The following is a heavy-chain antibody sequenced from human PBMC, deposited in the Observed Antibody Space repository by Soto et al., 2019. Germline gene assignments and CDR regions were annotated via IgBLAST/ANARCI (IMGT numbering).Heavy chain of an antibody. J-gene: IGHJ6*03. D-gene: IGHD6-13*01. Sequence: RICSAACRFTVCSYEMHLVRKNPGKGLEYVSGISNNGAHTDYAKSVKGRFTISRDNSENTLYLQMGSLRAEDTALYYCARRGYGSRWPNVYMDVWGKGTTVTVSS. CDR3: ARRGYGSRWPNVYMDV. CDR2: ISNNGAHT. V-gene: IGHV3-64*01. CDR1: RFTVCSYE.